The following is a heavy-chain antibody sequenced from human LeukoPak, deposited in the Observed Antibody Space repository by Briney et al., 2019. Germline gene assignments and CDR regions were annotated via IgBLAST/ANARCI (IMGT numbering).Heavy chain of an antibody. CDR3: ARQTALGDAFDI. CDR2: IFYSGST. V-gene: IGHV4-59*08. D-gene: IGHD3-16*01. Sequence: SETLSLTCIVSGASISGYYWNWIRQPPGKGLEWIGYIFYSGSTNSSPSLKSRVTISVDTSKNQFSLSLSSVTAADTAVYYCARQTALGDAFDIWGHGTMVTVSS. J-gene: IGHJ3*02. CDR1: GASISGYY.